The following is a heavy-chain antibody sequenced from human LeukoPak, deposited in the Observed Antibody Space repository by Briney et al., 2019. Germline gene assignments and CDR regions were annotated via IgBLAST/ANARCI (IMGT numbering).Heavy chain of an antibody. CDR2: ISSSSSYI. D-gene: IGHD3-22*01. CDR1: GFTFSSYS. Sequence: GGSLRLSCAASGFTFSSYSMNWVRQAPGKGLEWVSSISSSSSYIYYADSVKGRFTISRDNAKNSLYLQMNSPRAEDTAVYYCARDMGMNYYDSSGYYQLEFDYWGQGTLVTVSS. J-gene: IGHJ4*02. CDR3: ARDMGMNYYDSSGYYQLEFDY. V-gene: IGHV3-21*01.